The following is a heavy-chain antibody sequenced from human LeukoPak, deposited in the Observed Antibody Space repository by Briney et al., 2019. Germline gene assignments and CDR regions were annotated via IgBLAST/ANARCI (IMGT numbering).Heavy chain of an antibody. Sequence: PGGSLRLSCVASGFTFRNYAMHWVRQAPGKGLEWVTVIAYDGNNKYYADSVKGRFTISRDNSKNTLYLQMNSLRAEDTAVYYCAKDLYPYYYDSSAQQAFDIWGQGTMVTVSS. D-gene: IGHD3-22*01. CDR3: AKDLYPYYYDSSAQQAFDI. V-gene: IGHV3-30-3*01. CDR1: GFTFRNYA. CDR2: IAYDGNNK. J-gene: IGHJ3*02.